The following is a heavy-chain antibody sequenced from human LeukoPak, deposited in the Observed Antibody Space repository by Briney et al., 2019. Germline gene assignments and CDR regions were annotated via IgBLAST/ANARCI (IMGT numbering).Heavy chain of an antibody. V-gene: IGHV4-59*12. CDR1: GGSISSYY. J-gene: IGHJ4*02. CDR3: AREGAVAGRGGDY. CDR2: LYDGGST. D-gene: IGHD6-19*01. Sequence: SETLSLTCTVSGGSISSYYWSWVRQPPGKGLEWIGYLYDGGSTYYNPSLKSRVTISVDTSKNQFSLKLSSVTAADTAVYYCAREGAVAGRGGDYWGQGTLVTVSS.